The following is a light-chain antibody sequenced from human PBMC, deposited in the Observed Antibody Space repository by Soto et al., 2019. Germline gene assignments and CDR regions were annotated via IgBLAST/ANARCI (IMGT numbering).Light chain of an antibody. CDR1: ESVSSN. CDR2: GAS. Sequence: EVVMTQSPATLSVSPGERATLSCRASESVSSNLAWYQQRPGQAPRLVIYGASTRATGIPARFSGGGSGTEITLTISSLHSEDFALYYCQQYNSWPPMTFGQGTKVDIK. J-gene: IGKJ1*01. CDR3: QQYNSWPPMT. V-gene: IGKV3-15*01.